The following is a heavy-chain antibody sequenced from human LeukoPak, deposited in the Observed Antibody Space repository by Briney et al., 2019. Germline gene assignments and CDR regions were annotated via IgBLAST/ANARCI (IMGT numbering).Heavy chain of an antibody. Sequence: SGGSLRLFCVASGFIFRYCGMNWVRQAPGRGLEYVSGMSTNGGSTLYAHSVKGSFTISRDNSKNTLYLQMGSLSAEDMAVYYCARVDEVRSLDNWGQGTLVIVSS. CDR1: GFIFRYCG. V-gene: IGHV3-64*01. CDR2: MSTNGGST. J-gene: IGHJ4*02. CDR3: ARVDEVRSLDN.